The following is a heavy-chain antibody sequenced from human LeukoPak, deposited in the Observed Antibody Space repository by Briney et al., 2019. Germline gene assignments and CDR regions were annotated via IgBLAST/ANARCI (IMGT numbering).Heavy chain of an antibody. CDR1: GDSVSSNSAA. CDR2: TYYRSKWYN. D-gene: IGHD6-6*01. V-gene: IGHV6-1*01. CDR3: ARGVEQLVPINYYYYYMDV. Sequence: SQTLSLTCAISGDSVSSNSAAWNWIRQSPSRGLEWLGRTYYRSKWYNDYAVSVKSRITINPDTSKNQFSMQLNSVTPEDTAVYYCARGVEQLVPINYYYYYMDVWGKGTTVTVSS. J-gene: IGHJ6*03.